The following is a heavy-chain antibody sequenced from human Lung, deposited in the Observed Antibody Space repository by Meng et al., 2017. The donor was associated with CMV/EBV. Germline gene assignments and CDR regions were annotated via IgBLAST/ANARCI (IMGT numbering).Heavy chain of an antibody. Sequence: GGSLRLSCAASGFTFSSYAMSWVRQAPGKGLEWVSAISGSGGSTYYADSVKGRFTISRDNSKNTLYLQMNSLRAEDTAVYYCAKRLGGLLSSDADLGYWGKGTXVTVSS. CDR1: GFTFSSYA. V-gene: IGHV3-23*01. D-gene: IGHD3-10*01. J-gene: IGHJ4*02. CDR2: ISGSGGST. CDR3: AKRLGGLLSSDADLGY.